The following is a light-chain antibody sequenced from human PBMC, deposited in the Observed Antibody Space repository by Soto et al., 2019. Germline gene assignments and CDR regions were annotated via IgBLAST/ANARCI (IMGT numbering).Light chain of an antibody. CDR2: EVS. V-gene: IGKV2D-29*01. CDR1: QSVLHSDGKTH. J-gene: IGKJ1*01. CDR3: MQTKQLPVT. Sequence: DIVLTQSPLSLPVTPGQPASISCRSSQSVLHSDGKTHLYWYLQRPGQPPHLLIYEVSHRFSGVPDRFSGSGSGTEFTLKVSRVEAEDVGVYYCMQTKQLPVTFGQGNKVAI.